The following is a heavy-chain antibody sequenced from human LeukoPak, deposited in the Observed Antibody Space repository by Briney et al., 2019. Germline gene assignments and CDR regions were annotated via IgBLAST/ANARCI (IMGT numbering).Heavy chain of an antibody. CDR3: ARDHVWAFDI. CDR1: GFTFSSYS. J-gene: IGHJ3*02. CDR2: ISRDSGAT. V-gene: IGHV3-48*01. D-gene: IGHD2-21*01. Sequence: GGSLRLSCAASGFTFSSYSMNWVRQAPGKGLEWVSYISRDSGATYYADSVRGRFTISRDIAKNSLSLQMSSLRPEDTAIYFCARDHVWAFDIWGQGTMVTVSS.